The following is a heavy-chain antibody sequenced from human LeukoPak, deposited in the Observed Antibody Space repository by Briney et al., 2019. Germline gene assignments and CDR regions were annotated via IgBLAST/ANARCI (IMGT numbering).Heavy chain of an antibody. CDR1: GDSISSYY. D-gene: IGHD2-21*01. V-gene: IGHV4-59*01. CDR3: AKGGKGFPLGLRFDS. J-gene: IGHJ4*02. Sequence: SKTLSLTCTVSGDSISSYYWSWIRQPPGKGLEWIGYVYYIGSTNYNPSLKSRVTISVDTSNNQFSLKLSSVTAADTAVYYCAKGGKGFPLGLRFDSWGQGTLVSVSS. CDR2: VYYIGST.